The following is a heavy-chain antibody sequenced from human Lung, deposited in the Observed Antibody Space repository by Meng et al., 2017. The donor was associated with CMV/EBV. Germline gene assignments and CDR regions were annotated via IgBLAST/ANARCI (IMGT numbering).Heavy chain of an antibody. D-gene: IGHD3-3*01. CDR3: ARAAADDDFWSDYEGPGGMAV. J-gene: IGHJ6*01. V-gene: IGHV4-59*12. CDR2: IYYSGST. Sequence: SETLSLTCTVSGGSISSYYWSWIRQPPGKGLEWIGYIYYSGSTNYNPSLKSRVTISLDTSKNQFSLKLSSVTAADTAVYYCARAAADDDFWSDYEGPGGMAVWGPRNTV. CDR1: GGSISSYY.